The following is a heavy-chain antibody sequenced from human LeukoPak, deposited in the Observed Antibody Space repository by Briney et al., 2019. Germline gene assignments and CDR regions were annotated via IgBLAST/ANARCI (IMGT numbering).Heavy chain of an antibody. CDR1: GGSISSGGYY. Sequence: SETLSLTCTVSGGSISSGGYYWSWIRQPPGKGLEWIGYIYHSGSTYYNPSLKSRVTISVDRSKNQFSLKLSSVTAADTAVYYCARYCSSTSCLREDAFDIWGQGTMVTVSS. D-gene: IGHD2-2*01. J-gene: IGHJ3*02. CDR3: ARYCSSTSCLREDAFDI. CDR2: IYHSGST. V-gene: IGHV4-30-2*01.